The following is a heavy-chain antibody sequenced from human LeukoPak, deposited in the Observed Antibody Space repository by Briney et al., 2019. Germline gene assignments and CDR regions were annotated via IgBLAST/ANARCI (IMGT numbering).Heavy chain of an antibody. D-gene: IGHD6-13*01. J-gene: IGHJ6*02. Sequence: SQTLSLTCTVSGGSISSSSYYWGWIRQPPGTGLEWIGSIYYSGSTYYNPSLKSRVTISVDTSKNQFSLKLSSVTAADTAVYYCARDSIAAAGGVSWGQGTTVTVSS. CDR1: GGSISSSSYY. V-gene: IGHV4-39*07. CDR3: ARDSIAAAGGVS. CDR2: IYYSGST.